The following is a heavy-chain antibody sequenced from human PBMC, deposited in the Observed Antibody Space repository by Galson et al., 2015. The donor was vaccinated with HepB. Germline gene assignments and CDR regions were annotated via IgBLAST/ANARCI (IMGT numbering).Heavy chain of an antibody. CDR2: ISYDGSNK. J-gene: IGHJ4*02. V-gene: IGHV3-30*18. D-gene: IGHD3-3*01. CDR3: AKTRLFLEWLDY. Sequence: SLRLSCAASGFTFSSYAMHWVRQAPGKGLEWVAVISYDGSNKYYADSVKGRFTISRDNSKNTVYLQMNSLRAEDTAVYYCAKTRLFLEWLDYWGQGTLVTVSS. CDR1: GFTFSSYA.